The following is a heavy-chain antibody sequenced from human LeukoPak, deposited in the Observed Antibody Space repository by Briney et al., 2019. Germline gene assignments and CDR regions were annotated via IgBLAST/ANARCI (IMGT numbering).Heavy chain of an antibody. V-gene: IGHV3-30*03. CDR1: GFTFSYFG. CDR3: ARAINRYSSSSDLDY. CDR2: ISTDPSNK. D-gene: IGHD6-6*01. J-gene: IGHJ4*02. Sequence: GGSLRLSCAASGFTFSYFGLHWVRQAPGKGLEWVALISTDPSNKNYADSVKGRFTISRDNSKNTLYLQMNSLRAEDTAVYYCARAINRYSSSSDLDYWGQGTLVTVSS.